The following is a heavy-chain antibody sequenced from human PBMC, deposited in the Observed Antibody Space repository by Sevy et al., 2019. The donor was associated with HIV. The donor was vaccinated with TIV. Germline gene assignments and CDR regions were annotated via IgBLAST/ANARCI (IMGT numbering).Heavy chain of an antibody. Sequence: SETLSLTCSVSGGSISNSAYYWGWIRQPPGKGLEWIGNIYYIGNTYYKPSLKSRVTISVDTSKNQFSLQLSSVTAADTAVYYCARWTMGITMSQGEFDSWGQGTLVTVSS. D-gene: IGHD3-10*01. J-gene: IGHJ5*01. CDR1: GGSISNSAYY. CDR2: IYYIGNT. CDR3: ARWTMGITMSQGEFDS. V-gene: IGHV4-39*01.